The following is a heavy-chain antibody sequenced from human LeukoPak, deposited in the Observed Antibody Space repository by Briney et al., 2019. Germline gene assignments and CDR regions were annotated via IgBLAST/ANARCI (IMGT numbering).Heavy chain of an antibody. CDR1: GVTSGFTFSSRW. CDR3: HPLAYASK. CDR2: TKNDGSST. J-gene: IGHJ4*02. V-gene: IGHV3-74*01. D-gene: IGHD2-8*01. Sequence: GGSLRLSCAVSGVTSGFTFSSRWMHWVRRAPGKGLEWVSVTKNDGSSTNYADSVRGRFTVSRDNAQNTVYLEMNSLRVEDTAIYYCHPLAYASKWGQGTLVTVSS.